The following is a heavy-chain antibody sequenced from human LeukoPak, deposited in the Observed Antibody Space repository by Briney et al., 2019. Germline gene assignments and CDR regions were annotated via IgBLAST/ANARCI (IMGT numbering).Heavy chain of an antibody. D-gene: IGHD3-16*01. J-gene: IGHJ4*02. CDR3: ARGNYDYLWGGIDY. V-gene: IGHV4-39*01. CDR1: GVSISSTSYY. CDR2: IYYSGST. Sequence: SETLSLACTVSGVSISSTSYYWGWIRQPPGKGLEWIASIYYSGSTYYNPSLKSRVTISVDTSKNQFSLKLSSVTAADTAVYYCARGNYDYLWGGIDYWGQGTLVTVSS.